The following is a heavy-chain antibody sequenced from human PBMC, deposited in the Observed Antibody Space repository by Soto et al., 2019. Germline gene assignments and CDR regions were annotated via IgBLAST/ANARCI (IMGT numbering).Heavy chain of an antibody. CDR3: AKVGPNIAAAGGWWCCSCY. CDR2: ISGSGGST. J-gene: IGHJ4*02. CDR1: GFTFSSYA. V-gene: IGHV3-23*01. Sequence: EVQLLESGGGLVQPGGSLRLSCAASGFTFSSYAMSWVRQAPGKGLEWVSAISGSGGSTYYADSVKGRFTISRDNSKNPLYLPMRRLGAEDPAVYYCAKVGPNIAAAGGWWCCSCYWGQGTLVVVCS. D-gene: IGHD6-13*01.